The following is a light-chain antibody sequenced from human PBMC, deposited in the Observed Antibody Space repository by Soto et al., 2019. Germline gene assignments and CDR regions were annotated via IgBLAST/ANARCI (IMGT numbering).Light chain of an antibody. CDR3: QQYNSYSWT. Sequence: DIQITQSHSTLSASVGDRVTITCRARQSISSWLAWYQQKPGKAPKLLIYDASSLESGVPSRFSGSGSGTEFTLTISSLQPDDFATYYCQQYNSYSWTFGQGTKVDIK. CDR1: QSISSW. CDR2: DAS. V-gene: IGKV1-5*01. J-gene: IGKJ1*01.